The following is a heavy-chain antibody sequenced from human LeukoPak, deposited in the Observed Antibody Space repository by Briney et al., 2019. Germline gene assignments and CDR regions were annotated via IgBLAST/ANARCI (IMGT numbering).Heavy chain of an antibody. CDR2: INPSGGST. V-gene: IGHV1-46*01. J-gene: IGHJ4*02. D-gene: IGHD6-13*01. CDR3: AGDRVFDGYIDY. CDR1: GYTFTSYY. Sequence: SVTVSCKASGYTFTSYYMHWVRQAPGQGLEWMGIINPSGGSTSYAQKFQGRVTMTRDTSTSTVYMELSSLRSEDPAVYYCAGDRVFDGYIDYWGQGNLVTVSS.